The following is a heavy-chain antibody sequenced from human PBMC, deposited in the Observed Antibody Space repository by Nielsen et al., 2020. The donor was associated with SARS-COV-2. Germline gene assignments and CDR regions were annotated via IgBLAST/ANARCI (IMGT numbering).Heavy chain of an antibody. V-gene: IGHV2-70*11. Sequence: SGPTLVKPTQTLTLTCTFSGFSLSTSGVSVGWLRQHPGKALEWLARIDWDDDKYYSTSLKTRLTISKDTSKNQVVLTMTNMDPVDTATYYCARSFRGVVLDYWGQGTLVTVSS. CDR2: IDWDDDK. D-gene: IGHD3-10*01. J-gene: IGHJ4*02. CDR1: GFSLSTSGVS. CDR3: ARSFRGVVLDY.